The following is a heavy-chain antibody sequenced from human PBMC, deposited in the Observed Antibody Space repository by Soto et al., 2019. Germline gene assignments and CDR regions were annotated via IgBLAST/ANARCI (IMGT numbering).Heavy chain of an antibody. J-gene: IGHJ3*01. CDR1: GFSFSSYG. CDR3: ARAQYTGSYFDACDV. Sequence: QPGGSLRLSCAASGFSFSSYGMHWVRQAPGKGLDWVAVIWYDGSNKYYAESVKGRFTISRDNSKNTLYVQMNSLTVEDTAVYYCARAQYTGSYFDACDVWGQGTMVPVSS. D-gene: IGHD1-26*01. V-gene: IGHV3-33*03. CDR2: IWYDGSNK.